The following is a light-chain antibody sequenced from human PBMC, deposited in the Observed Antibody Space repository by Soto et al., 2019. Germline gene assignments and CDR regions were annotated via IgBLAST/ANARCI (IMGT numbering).Light chain of an antibody. CDR2: GAS. V-gene: IGKV3-15*01. Sequence: EIVLTQSPGTLSLSPGERATLSCRTSQSTTNNYLAWYQQKPGQAPRLLIYGASSRATGIPARFSGSGSGTEFTLTISSLQSEDFAVHYCQQYSNWPPITFGQGTRLEIK. CDR1: QSTTNN. J-gene: IGKJ5*01. CDR3: QQYSNWPPIT.